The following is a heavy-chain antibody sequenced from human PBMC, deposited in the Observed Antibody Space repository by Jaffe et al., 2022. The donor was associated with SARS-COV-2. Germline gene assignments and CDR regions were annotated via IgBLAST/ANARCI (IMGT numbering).Heavy chain of an antibody. CDR2: ISWSTDSI. CDR3: AKDFATPGKYGGAFHI. V-gene: IGHV3-9*01. Sequence: EVQLVESGGGLVQPGRSLRLSCTASGFTFEDYTMHWVRQAPGKGLEWVSGISWSTDSIGYAKSVKGRFTISRENAKNSLYLQMNSLRAEDTALYYCAKDFATPGKYGGAFHIWGQGTMVTVSS. CDR1: GFTFEDYT. D-gene: IGHD4-17*01. J-gene: IGHJ3*02.